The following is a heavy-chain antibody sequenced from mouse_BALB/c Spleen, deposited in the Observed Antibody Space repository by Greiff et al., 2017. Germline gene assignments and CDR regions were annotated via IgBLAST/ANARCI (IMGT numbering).Heavy chain of an antibody. D-gene: IGHD1-2*01. Sequence: EVHLVESGGGLVQPGGSRKLSCAASGFTFSSFGMHWVRQAPEKGLEWVAYISSGSSTIYYADTVKGRFTISRDNPKNTLFLQMTSLRSEDTAMYYCARSLLRPYYYAMDYWGQGTSVTVSS. CDR3: ARSLLRPYYYAMDY. J-gene: IGHJ4*01. V-gene: IGHV5-17*02. CDR2: ISSGSSTI. CDR1: GFTFSSFG.